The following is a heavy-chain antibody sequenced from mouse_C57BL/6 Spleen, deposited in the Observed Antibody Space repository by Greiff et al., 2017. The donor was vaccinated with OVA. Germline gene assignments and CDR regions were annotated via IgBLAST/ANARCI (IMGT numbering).Heavy chain of an antibody. V-gene: IGHV10-1*01. Sequence: EVKLVESGGGLVQPKGSLKLSCAASGFSFNTYAMNWVRQAPGKGLEWVARIRSKSNNYATYYADSVKDRFTISRDDSESMLYLHMNNLKTEDTAMYYCVRHSDAMDYWGQGTSVTVSS. CDR2: IRSKSNNYAT. J-gene: IGHJ4*01. CDR1: GFSFNTYA. CDR3: VRHSDAMDY.